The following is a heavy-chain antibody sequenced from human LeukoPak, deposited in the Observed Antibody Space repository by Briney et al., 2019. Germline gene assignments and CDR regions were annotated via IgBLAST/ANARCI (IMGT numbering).Heavy chain of an antibody. J-gene: IGHJ4*02. CDR3: ATGGIYSLLDY. CDR2: LDPEDGET. CDR1: GHTLTDLS. V-gene: IGHV1-24*01. Sequence: GASVKVSCKVSGHTLTDLSTHWVRQTPGGGLEWMGGLDPEDGETIYAQKFQGRVTMTEDTPTDTAYMELSSLRSEDTAVYYCATGGIYSLLDYWGQGTLVTVSS. D-gene: IGHD1-26*01.